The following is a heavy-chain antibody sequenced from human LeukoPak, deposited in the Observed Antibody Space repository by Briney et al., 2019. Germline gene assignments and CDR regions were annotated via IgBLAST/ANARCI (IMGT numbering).Heavy chain of an antibody. Sequence: PGGSLRLSCAASGFTFSSYWMSWVRQAPGKGLEWVANIKQDGSEKYYVDSVKGRFTISRDNAKNSLYPQMNSLRAEDTAVYYCARLDGQQLTSFFDYWGQGTLVTVSS. CDR1: GFTFSSYW. D-gene: IGHD6-13*01. CDR3: ARLDGQQLTSFFDY. J-gene: IGHJ4*02. CDR2: IKQDGSEK. V-gene: IGHV3-7*01.